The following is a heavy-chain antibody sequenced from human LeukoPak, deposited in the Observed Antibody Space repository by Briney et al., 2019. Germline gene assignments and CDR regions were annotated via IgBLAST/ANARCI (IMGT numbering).Heavy chain of an antibody. D-gene: IGHD5-24*01. CDR1: GFTFSSYW. CDR3: VRDNAYKFDY. Sequence: GGSLRLSCAVSGFTFSSYWMNWVRQVPGKGLVWVSHINTFGTTATYADSVKGRFTISRDNANNTLYLQMNSLRVEDTAVYYCVRDNAYKFDYWGQGTLVTVSS. J-gene: IGHJ4*02. CDR2: INTFGTTA. V-gene: IGHV3-74*01.